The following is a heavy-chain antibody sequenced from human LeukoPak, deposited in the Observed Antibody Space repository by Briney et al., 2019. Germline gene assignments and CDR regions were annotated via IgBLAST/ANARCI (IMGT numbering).Heavy chain of an antibody. Sequence: SVKVSCKASGGTFSSYAISWVRQAPGQGLEWMGGIIPIFGTANYAQKFQGRVTITADESTSTAYMELSSLRSEDTAVYYCARTPTYYYDSSGYYYFDYWGQGTLVTVSS. CDR1: GGTFSSYA. V-gene: IGHV1-69*13. CDR3: ARTPTYYYDSSGYYYFDY. CDR2: IIPIFGTA. J-gene: IGHJ4*02. D-gene: IGHD3-22*01.